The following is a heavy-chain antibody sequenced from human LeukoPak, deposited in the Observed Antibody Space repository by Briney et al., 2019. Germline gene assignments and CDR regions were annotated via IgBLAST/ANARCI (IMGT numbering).Heavy chain of an antibody. J-gene: IGHJ6*02. CDR1: GFTFSSYA. CDR3: AKDQGGGTPSYYYYGMDV. CDR2: ISYDGSNK. V-gene: IGHV3-30-3*01. Sequence: GGSLRLSCAASGFTFSSYAMHWVRQAPGKGLEWVAVISYDGSNKYYADSVKGRFTISRDNSKNTLYLQMNSLRAEDTAVYYCAKDQGGGTPSYYYYGMDVWGQGTTVTVSS. D-gene: IGHD3-16*01.